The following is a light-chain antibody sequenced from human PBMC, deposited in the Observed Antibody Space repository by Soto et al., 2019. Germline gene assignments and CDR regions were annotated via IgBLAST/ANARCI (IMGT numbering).Light chain of an antibody. V-gene: IGLV2-14*01. CDR2: DVS. J-gene: IGLJ1*01. Sequence: QSVLTQPASVSGSPGQSITIPCTGTSSDVGGYNYVSWYQQHPGKAPKLMIYDVSNRPSGVSNRFSGSKSGNTASLTISGLQAEDEADYYCSSYTSSSIHYVFGTGTKLTVL. CDR3: SSYTSSSIHYV. CDR1: SSDVGGYNY.